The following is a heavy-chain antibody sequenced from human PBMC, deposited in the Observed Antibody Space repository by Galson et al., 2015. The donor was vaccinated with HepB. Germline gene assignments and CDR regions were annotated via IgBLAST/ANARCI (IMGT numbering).Heavy chain of an antibody. V-gene: IGHV3-15*01. D-gene: IGHD3-22*01. Sequence: SLRLSCAASGFTFSGFIFTNAWLSWVRQAPGKGLEWVGRIKSKTDGGTIDYAAPVKGRFTISRDDSKNTLYLQMNSLKIEDTALYYCTTLTPYYFDSRGYYIDYWGQGSLVTVSS. CDR2: IKSKTDGGTI. CDR3: TTLTPYYFDSRGYYIDY. CDR1: GFTFSGFIFTNAW. J-gene: IGHJ4*02.